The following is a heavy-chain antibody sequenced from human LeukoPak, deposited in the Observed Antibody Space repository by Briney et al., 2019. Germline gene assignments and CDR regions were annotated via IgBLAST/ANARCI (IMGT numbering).Heavy chain of an antibody. Sequence: SETLSLTCTVSGGSISSYHWSWIRQPPGKGLEWNGYIYYSGSTNYNPSLKSRVTISVDTSKNQFSLKLSSVTAADTAVYYCASSVIEYYYDSSGYYLLSYFDYWGQGTLVTVSS. J-gene: IGHJ4*02. CDR3: ASSVIEYYYDSSGYYLLSYFDY. V-gene: IGHV4-59*01. CDR2: IYYSGST. D-gene: IGHD3-22*01. CDR1: GGSISSYH.